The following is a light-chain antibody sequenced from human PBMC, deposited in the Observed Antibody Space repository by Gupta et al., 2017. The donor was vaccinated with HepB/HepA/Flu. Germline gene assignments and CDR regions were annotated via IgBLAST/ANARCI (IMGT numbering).Light chain of an antibody. V-gene: IGKV3-11*01. J-gene: IGKJ3*01. CDR2: DAS. CDR1: QSVGPY. CDR3: QQRGNWPLFT. Sequence: DNVLTQSPATLSLSPGERATLSCRATQSVGPYLAWYQHKPGQAPRLLIYDASNRPPGIPARFSGSGSGTDFTLTISSLEPEDFAVYYCQQRGNWPLFTFGPGTKVEIK.